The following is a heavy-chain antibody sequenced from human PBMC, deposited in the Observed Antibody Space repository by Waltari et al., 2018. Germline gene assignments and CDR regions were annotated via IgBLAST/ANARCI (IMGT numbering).Heavy chain of an antibody. CDR2: IYYSGST. CDR1: GGSISSSSYY. D-gene: IGHD3-10*01. Sequence: QLQLQESGPGLVKPSETLSLTCTVSGGSISSSSYYWGWIRQPPGKGLEWIGSIYYSGSTDYNPSLKSRVTIAVDTSKNQFSLKLSSVTAADTAVYYCARAFNLWFREGRAFDIWGQGTMVTVSS. V-gene: IGHV4-39*07. J-gene: IGHJ3*02. CDR3: ARAFNLWFREGRAFDI.